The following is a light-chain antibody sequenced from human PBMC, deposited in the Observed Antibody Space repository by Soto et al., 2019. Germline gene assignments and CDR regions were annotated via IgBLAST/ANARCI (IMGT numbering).Light chain of an antibody. Sequence: QSALTQPRSVSGSPGQSVTISCTGTSSDVGGYNYVSWYQQHPGKAPKLMIFDVDKRPSGVPDRFSGSKSVNTASLTISGLQAEDEADYYCCSYAGSSYVIFGGGTKLTVL. CDR3: CSYAGSSYVI. J-gene: IGLJ2*01. CDR1: SSDVGGYNY. CDR2: DVD. V-gene: IGLV2-11*01.